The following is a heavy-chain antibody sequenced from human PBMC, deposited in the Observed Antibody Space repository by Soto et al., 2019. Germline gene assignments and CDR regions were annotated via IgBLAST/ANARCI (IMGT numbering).Heavy chain of an antibody. CDR2: IYYSGST. J-gene: IGHJ6*02. CDR3: ARISSRYYYYGMDV. V-gene: IGHV4-59*01. Sequence: SETLSLTCTVSGGSISSYYWSWIRQPPGKGLEWIGYIYYSGSTNYNPSLKSRVTISVDTSKNQFSLKLSSVTAADTAVYYCARISSRYYYYGMDVWGQGTTVTVSS. D-gene: IGHD6-6*01. CDR1: GGSISSYY.